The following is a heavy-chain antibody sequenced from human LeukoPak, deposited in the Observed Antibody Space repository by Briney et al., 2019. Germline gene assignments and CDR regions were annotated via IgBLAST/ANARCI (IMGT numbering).Heavy chain of an antibody. CDR1: GFTFSGSA. Sequence: QSGGSLSLSCAASGFTFSGSAMTWVRQAPGKGLQWVSTITGSDDKTYYADSVKGRFTISRDFSKNIVHLHMNSLRVEDTAIYYCAKGPPLYSGYHPDYWGQGTLVTVSS. CDR2: ITGSDDKT. J-gene: IGHJ4*02. CDR3: AKGPPLYSGYHPDY. D-gene: IGHD5-12*01. V-gene: IGHV3-23*01.